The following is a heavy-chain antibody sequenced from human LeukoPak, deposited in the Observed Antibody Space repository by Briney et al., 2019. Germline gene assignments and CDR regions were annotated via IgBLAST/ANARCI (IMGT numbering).Heavy chain of an antibody. CDR2: FSYSGTS. CDR1: GASLSSYS. CDR3: ARESGYVMDPHYYYGLDV. D-gene: IGHD5-12*01. Sequence: PSETLSLTCTVSGASLSSYSWWWIRQPPGEGLEWIGFFSYSGTSSYAPSLKSRVTISGDMSKNQFHLNLTSLTVADTAIYYCARESGYVMDPHYYYGLDVWGSGTPVTVSS. V-gene: IGHV4-59*13. J-gene: IGHJ6*04.